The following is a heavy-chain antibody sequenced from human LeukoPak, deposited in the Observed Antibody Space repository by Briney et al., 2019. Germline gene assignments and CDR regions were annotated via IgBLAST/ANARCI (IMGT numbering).Heavy chain of an antibody. D-gene: IGHD3-22*01. CDR1: GFTFSFYW. Sequence: GGSLRLSCAASGFTFSFYWMHWVRQAPGKGLVWVSRINSDGSSITYADSVKGRSTISRDNAKSTLFLQVNSLRAEDTAVYYCARQYHDSSGSRSFDFWGQGTLVTVSS. CDR3: ARQYHDSSGSRSFDF. J-gene: IGHJ4*02. CDR2: INSDGSSI. V-gene: IGHV3-74*03.